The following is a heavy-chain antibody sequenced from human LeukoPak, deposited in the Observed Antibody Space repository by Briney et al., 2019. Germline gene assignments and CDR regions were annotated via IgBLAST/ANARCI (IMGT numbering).Heavy chain of an antibody. D-gene: IGHD3-10*01. CDR2: INPNSGGT. Sequence: ASVKVSCKASGYTFTGYYMHWVRQAPGQGLEWMGWINPNSGGTNYAQKFQGRVTMTRDTSISTAYKELSRLRSDDTAVYYCARFLVYGSGSYGSYFDYWGQGTLVTVSS. J-gene: IGHJ4*02. V-gene: IGHV1-2*02. CDR1: GYTFTGYY. CDR3: ARFLVYGSGSYGSYFDY.